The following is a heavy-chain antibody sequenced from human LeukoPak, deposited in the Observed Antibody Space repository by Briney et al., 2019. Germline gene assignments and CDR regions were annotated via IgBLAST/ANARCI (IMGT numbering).Heavy chain of an antibody. Sequence: GRSLRLSCAASGFTFSSYAMHWVRQAPGKGLEWVAVISYDGSNKYYADSVKGRFTISRDNSKNTLYLQMNSLRAEDTAVYYCAKDSRVVVPAALTDWGQGTLVTVSS. CDR2: ISYDGSNK. D-gene: IGHD2-2*01. CDR3: AKDSRVVVPAALTD. V-gene: IGHV3-30-3*01. J-gene: IGHJ4*02. CDR1: GFTFSSYA.